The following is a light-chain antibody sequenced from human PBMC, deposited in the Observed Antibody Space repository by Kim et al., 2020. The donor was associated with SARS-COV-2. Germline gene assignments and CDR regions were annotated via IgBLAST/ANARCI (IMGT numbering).Light chain of an antibody. CDR3: QTWGTGLWV. V-gene: IGLV4-69*01. CDR2: LNSDGSH. CDR1: SGHSSYA. Sequence: QPVLTQSPSASASLGASVKLTCTLSSGHSSYAIAWHQQQPEKGPRYLMKLNSDGSHSKGDGIPDRFSGSSSGAARYLTISSLQSEDEADYYCQTWGTGLWVFGGGTKLTVL. J-gene: IGLJ3*02.